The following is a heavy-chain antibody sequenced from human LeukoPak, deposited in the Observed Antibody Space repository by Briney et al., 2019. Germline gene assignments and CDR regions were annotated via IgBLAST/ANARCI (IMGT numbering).Heavy chain of an antibody. J-gene: IGHJ4*02. CDR3: ARVAPNYDILTGYRTQPYYFDY. CDR2: IYYSGST. Sequence: SETLSLTCTVFGGSISSYYWSWIRQPPGKGLEWIGYIYYSGSTNYNPSLKSRVTISVDTSKNQFSLKLSSVTAADTAVYYCARVAPNYDILTGYRTQPYYFDYWGQGTLVTVSS. CDR1: GGSISSYY. D-gene: IGHD3-9*01. V-gene: IGHV4-59*01.